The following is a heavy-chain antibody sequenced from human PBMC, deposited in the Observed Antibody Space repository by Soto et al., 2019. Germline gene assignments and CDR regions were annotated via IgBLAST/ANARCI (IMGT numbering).Heavy chain of an antibody. CDR3: TREGSGYPLYGMDV. J-gene: IGHJ6*02. CDR1: GFTFGDYA. V-gene: IGHV3-49*03. D-gene: IGHD3-22*01. CDR2: IRSKAYGGTT. Sequence: GGSLRLSCTASGFTFGDYAMSWFRQAPGKELEWVGFIRSKAYGGTTEYAASVKGRFTISRDDSKSIAYLQMNSLKTEDTAVYYCTREGSGYPLYGMDVWGQGTTVTVSS.